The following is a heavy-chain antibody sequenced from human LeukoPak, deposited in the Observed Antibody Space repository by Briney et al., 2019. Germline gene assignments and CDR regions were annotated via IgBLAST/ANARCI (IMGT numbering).Heavy chain of an antibody. CDR2: ISGGGGST. V-gene: IGHV3-23*01. CDR1: GFTFTSYS. Sequence: GGSLRLSCAASGFTFTSYSMNWVRQAPGKGLEWVSTISGGGGSTYYADSVKGRFTISRDNSKNTPYLQVNSLRAEDTAVHYCAKDYFGNYGDFFDYWGQGTLVTVSS. CDR3: AKDYFGNYGDFFDY. J-gene: IGHJ4*02. D-gene: IGHD4-17*01.